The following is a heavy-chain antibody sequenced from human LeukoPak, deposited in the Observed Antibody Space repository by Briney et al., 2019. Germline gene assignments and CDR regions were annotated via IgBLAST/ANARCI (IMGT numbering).Heavy chain of an antibody. CDR3: ARGISPSGYLFDY. CDR2: IYYSGST. D-gene: IGHD5-12*01. CDR1: GGSISSYY. V-gene: IGHV4-59*01. J-gene: IGHJ4*02. Sequence: SETLSLTCTVSGGSISSYYWSWIRQPPGKGLEWIGYIYYSGSTNYNPSLKRRVTISVDTSKNQFSLKLSSVTAADTAVYYCARGISPSGYLFDYWGQGTLVTVSS.